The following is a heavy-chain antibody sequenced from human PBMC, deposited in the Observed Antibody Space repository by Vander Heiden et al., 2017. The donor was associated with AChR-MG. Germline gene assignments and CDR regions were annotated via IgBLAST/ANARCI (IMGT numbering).Heavy chain of an antibody. CDR1: GGSFSGYY. CDR2: INHSGST. D-gene: IGHD2-2*01. J-gene: IGHJ6*03. V-gene: IGHV4-34*01. Sequence: QVQLQQWGAGLLKPSETLSLTCAVYGGSFSGYYWSWLRQPPGKGLEWIGEINHSGSTNYNPSLKSRVTISVDTSKNQFSLKLSSVTAADTAVYYCARGHRIVVVPAATWGVYYYYMDVWGKGTTVTVSS. CDR3: ARGHRIVVVPAATWGVYYYYMDV.